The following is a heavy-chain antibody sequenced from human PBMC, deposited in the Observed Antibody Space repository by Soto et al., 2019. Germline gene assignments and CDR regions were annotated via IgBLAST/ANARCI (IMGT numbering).Heavy chain of an antibody. CDR2: IYYRGST. D-gene: IGHD3-10*01. V-gene: IGHV4-59*12. CDR3: ARDHSPGVTHYYYYYYGMDV. J-gene: IGHJ6*02. CDR1: GGSISSYY. Sequence: SETLSLTCTVSGGSISSYYWSWIRQPPGKGLEWIGYIYYRGSTNYNPSLKSRVTISVDKSKNQFSLKLSSVTAADTAVYYCARDHSPGVTHYYYYYYGMDVWGQGTTVTVSS.